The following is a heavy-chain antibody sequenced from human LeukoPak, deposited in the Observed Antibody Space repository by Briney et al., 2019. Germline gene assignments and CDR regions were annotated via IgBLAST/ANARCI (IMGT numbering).Heavy chain of an antibody. Sequence: PSETLSLTCTVSGGSISSSSYYWGWIRQPPGKGLEWIASIYYSGSTYYNPSLKSRVTISLNTSKNQFSLKLSSVTAADTAVYYCARAELGGLIIDYWGQGTLVTVSS. CDR2: IYYSGST. V-gene: IGHV4-39*07. CDR1: GGSISSSSYY. J-gene: IGHJ4*02. CDR3: ARAELGGLIIDY. D-gene: IGHD1-26*01.